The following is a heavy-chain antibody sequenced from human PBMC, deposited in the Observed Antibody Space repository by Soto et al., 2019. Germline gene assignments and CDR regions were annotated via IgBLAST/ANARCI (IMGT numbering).Heavy chain of an antibody. CDR3: ARDGWGSNWYFDL. Sequence: LRLSCAASGFTFGNYGMHWVRQAPGKGLEWVAVIWFDGNKQHYADSVKGRFTISRDNSKNTLYVQMNSLRVDDTAVYYCARDGWGSNWYFDLWGRGTLVTVSS. V-gene: IGHV3-33*01. CDR1: GFTFGNYG. D-gene: IGHD3-16*01. J-gene: IGHJ2*01. CDR2: IWFDGNKQ.